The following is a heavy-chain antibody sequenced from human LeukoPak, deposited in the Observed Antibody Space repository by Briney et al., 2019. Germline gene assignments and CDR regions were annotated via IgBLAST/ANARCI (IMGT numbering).Heavy chain of an antibody. CDR1: GFTFSGSA. CDR3: ARERRNGGHDY. V-gene: IGHV3-73*01. D-gene: IGHD4-23*01. J-gene: IGHJ4*02. CDR2: IRSKANSYPT. Sequence: GGSLRLSCAASGFTFSGSAMHWVRQASGKGLEWVGRIRSKANSYPTAYAASVKGRFTISRDNSKNTLYLQMGSLRAEDMAVYYCARERRNGGHDYWGQGTLVTVSS.